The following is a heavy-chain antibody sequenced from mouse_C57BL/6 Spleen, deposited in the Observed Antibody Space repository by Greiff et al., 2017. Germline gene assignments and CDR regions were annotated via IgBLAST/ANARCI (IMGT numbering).Heavy chain of an antibody. V-gene: IGHV1-64*01. J-gene: IGHJ2*01. CDR2: IHPNSGST. Sequence: QVQLQQPGAELVKPGASVKLSCKASGYTFTSYWMHWVKQRPGQGLAWIGMIHPNSGSTNYNEKFKSKATLTVDQSSSTAYMQLSSLTSEDSAVYYCARSATGGFDYWGQGTTLTVSS. CDR3: ARSATGGFDY. CDR1: GYTFTSYW. D-gene: IGHD4-1*02.